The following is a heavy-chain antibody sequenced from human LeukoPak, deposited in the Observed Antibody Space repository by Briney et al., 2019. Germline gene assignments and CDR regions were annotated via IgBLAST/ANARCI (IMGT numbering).Heavy chain of an antibody. Sequence: GGSLRLSCVVSGFTSNYMSWVRQAPGKGLEWISLIYTDGTTTFYADSVKGRFTLSRDNSKNTFYLQMNGLRPEDTAVYYCASDGYNYFEFWGQGTLVIVSS. V-gene: IGHV3-23*03. D-gene: IGHD5-24*01. J-gene: IGHJ4*02. CDR2: IYTDGTT. CDR1: GFTSNY. CDR3: ASDGYNYFEF.